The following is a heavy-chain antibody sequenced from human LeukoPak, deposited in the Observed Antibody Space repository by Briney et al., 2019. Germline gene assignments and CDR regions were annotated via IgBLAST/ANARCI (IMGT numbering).Heavy chain of an antibody. Sequence: GGSLRLSCAASGFTFSTHGMHWVRQAPGKGLEWVAFIRYDGINKYYADSVKGRFTISRDSFKNTLHLQMNSLRPEDTAVYYCAKEGDYYGSGSYRDGFDIWGQGTRATVSS. CDR2: IRYDGINK. J-gene: IGHJ3*02. V-gene: IGHV3-30*02. CDR1: GFTFSTHG. D-gene: IGHD3-10*01. CDR3: AKEGDYYGSGSYRDGFDI.